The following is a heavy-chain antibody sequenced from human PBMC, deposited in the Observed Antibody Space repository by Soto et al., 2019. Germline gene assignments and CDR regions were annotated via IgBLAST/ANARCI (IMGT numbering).Heavy chain of an antibody. Sequence: QVQLQESGPGLVKPSQTLSLTCTVSGGFISSGDYYWNWIRQLPGKGLEWIGYIEHSGSSFYNPSLTGRVALALDTSKNQFSLKLNSVTAADTAVYYCAREVVPATVDFYYYYIDFWGKGTTVTASS. V-gene: IGHV4-31*03. D-gene: IGHD2-2*01. J-gene: IGHJ6*03. CDR1: GGFISSGDYY. CDR2: IEHSGSS. CDR3: AREVVPATVDFYYYYIDF.